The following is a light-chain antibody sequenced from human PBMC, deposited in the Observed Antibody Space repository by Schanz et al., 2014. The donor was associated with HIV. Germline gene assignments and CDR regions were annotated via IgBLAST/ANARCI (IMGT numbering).Light chain of an antibody. V-gene: IGKV3-20*01. Sequence: EIVLTQSPGTLSLSPGQRATLSCRASQSVSNTVVAWYQQKPGQAPRLLIYGASSRATGVPDRFSGSGSGTDFTLTISRLEPEDFAVYYCQQYGRSWTFGQGTKVEIK. CDR1: QSVSNTV. J-gene: IGKJ1*01. CDR2: GAS. CDR3: QQYGRSWT.